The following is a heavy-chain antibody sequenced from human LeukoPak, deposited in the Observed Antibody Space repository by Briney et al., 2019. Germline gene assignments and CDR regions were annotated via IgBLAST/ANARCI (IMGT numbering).Heavy chain of an antibody. Sequence: PGGSLRLSCAASGFTFSSYAMNWVRQAPGKGLEWVSSIGDSSTYIYYADSVKGRFTISRDNAKNSLYLQLNSLRAEDTAVYYCVTVGYCSSTSCYTDFDYWGQGTLVTVSS. CDR2: IGDSSTYI. CDR1: GFTFSSYA. J-gene: IGHJ4*02. CDR3: VTVGYCSSTSCYTDFDY. V-gene: IGHV3-21*01. D-gene: IGHD2-2*02.